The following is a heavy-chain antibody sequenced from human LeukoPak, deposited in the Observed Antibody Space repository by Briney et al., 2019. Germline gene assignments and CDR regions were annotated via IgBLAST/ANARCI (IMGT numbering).Heavy chain of an antibody. CDR1: GGSVSSGSYY. V-gene: IGHV4-61*01. Sequence: PSETLSLTCTVSGGSVSSGSYYWSWIRQPPGKGLEWIGYIYYSGSTNYNPSLKSRVTISVDTSKNQFSLKLSSVTAADTAVYYCAREGGYCSGGSCVDYWGQGTLVTVSS. D-gene: IGHD2-15*01. CDR3: AREGGYCSGGSCVDY. J-gene: IGHJ4*02. CDR2: IYYSGST.